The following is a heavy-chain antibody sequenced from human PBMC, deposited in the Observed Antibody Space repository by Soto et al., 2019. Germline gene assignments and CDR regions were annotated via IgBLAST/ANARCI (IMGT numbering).Heavy chain of an antibody. CDR3: ARRGYGSRWPNVYMDV. V-gene: IGHV3-64*01. J-gene: IGHJ6*03. Sequence: EAQLVESGGGWVQRGGSLRPSFAASGFTSSTYERHWVRQIPGRGLEYVSGISNNGAHTDYAKSVKGRFTISRDNSENTLYLQMGSLRAEDMALYYCARRGYGSRWPNVYMDVWGKGTTVTVSS. CDR2: ISNNGAHT. CDR1: GFTSSTYE. D-gene: IGHD6-13*01.